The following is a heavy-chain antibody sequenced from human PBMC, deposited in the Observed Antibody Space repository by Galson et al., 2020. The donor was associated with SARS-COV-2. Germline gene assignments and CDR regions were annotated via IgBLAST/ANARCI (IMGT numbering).Heavy chain of an antibody. CDR2: IYYSGST. V-gene: IGHV4-31*03. CDR1: GGSISSGGYY. CDR3: ASLTTDIVVVVAATGAFDI. Sequence: PSETLSLTCTVSGGSISSGGYYWSWIRQHPGKGLEWIGYIYYSGSTYYNPSLKSRVTISVDTSKNQFSLKLSSVTAADTAVYYCASLTTDIVVVVAATGAFDIWGQGTMVTVSS. J-gene: IGHJ3*02. D-gene: IGHD2-15*01.